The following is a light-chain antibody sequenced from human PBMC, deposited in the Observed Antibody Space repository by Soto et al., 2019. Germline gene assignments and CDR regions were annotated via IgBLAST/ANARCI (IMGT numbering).Light chain of an antibody. Sequence: QSALTQPRSVSGSPGQSVTISCTGTGSDVGAYNYVSWYQQHPGRAPKLIIYDVAQRPSGVPGRFSGSKSVNTASLTISGLQADDEADYHCCSYAGRFTLLFGGGTQLTVL. CDR2: DVA. CDR1: GSDVGAYNY. CDR3: CSYAGRFTLL. J-gene: IGLJ2*01. V-gene: IGLV2-11*01.